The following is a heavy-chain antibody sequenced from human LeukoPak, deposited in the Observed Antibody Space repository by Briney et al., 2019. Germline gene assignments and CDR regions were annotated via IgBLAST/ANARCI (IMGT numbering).Heavy chain of an antibody. V-gene: IGHV3-21*01. D-gene: IGHD3-22*01. CDR2: ISSSSSYI. CDR3: ARDPTYYYDDSGYSQRGFDI. J-gene: IGHJ3*02. CDR1: GFTFSSYN. Sequence: GGSLRLPCAASGFTFSSYNMNWVRQAPGKGLEWVSFISSSSSYIYYADSVKGRFTISRVNAKNSLYLQMNSLRAEDTAVYYCARDPTYYYDDSGYSQRGFDIWGQGTTVTVSS.